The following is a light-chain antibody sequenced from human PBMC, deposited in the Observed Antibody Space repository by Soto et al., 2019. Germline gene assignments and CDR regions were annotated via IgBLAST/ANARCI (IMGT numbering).Light chain of an antibody. CDR1: QGISSA. V-gene: IGKV1D-13*01. J-gene: IGKJ4*01. Sequence: AIQLTQSPASLSASVGDRVTITCRASQGISSALAWYQQKPGKAPKLLIYDASSLESGVPSRFSGSGSGTDFTLTISSLEPEDFAVYYCQQRSNSFGGGTKVDIK. CDR2: DAS. CDR3: QQRSNS.